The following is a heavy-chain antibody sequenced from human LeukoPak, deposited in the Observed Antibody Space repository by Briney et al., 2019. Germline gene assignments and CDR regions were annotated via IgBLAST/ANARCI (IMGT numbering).Heavy chain of an antibody. D-gene: IGHD2-15*01. CDR3: ARARLLGYCSGGSCPRHAFDI. Sequence: SGTLSLTCAVSGGSISSSNWWSWVRQPPGKGLEWIGEINHSGSTNYNPSLKSRVTISVDTSKNQFSLKLSSVTAADTAVYYCARARLLGYCSGGSCPRHAFDIWGQGTMVTVSS. CDR1: GGSISSSNW. J-gene: IGHJ3*02. CDR2: INHSGST. V-gene: IGHV4-4*02.